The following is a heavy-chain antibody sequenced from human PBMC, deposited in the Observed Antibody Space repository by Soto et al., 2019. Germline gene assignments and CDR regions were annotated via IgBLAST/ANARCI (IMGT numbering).Heavy chain of an antibody. Sequence: QLQLQESGPGLVKPSETLSLTCTVSGGSISSSSYYWGWIRQPPGKGLEGIGSIYYSGSTYYNPSLKSRVTISVDTAKNQFSLKLSSVTAADTAVYYCARGPNDYGDYVPFGALCYFDYWGQGTLVTVSS. D-gene: IGHD4-17*01. CDR1: GGSISSSSYY. V-gene: IGHV4-39*01. J-gene: IGHJ4*02. CDR3: ARGPNDYGDYVPFGALCYFDY. CDR2: IYYSGST.